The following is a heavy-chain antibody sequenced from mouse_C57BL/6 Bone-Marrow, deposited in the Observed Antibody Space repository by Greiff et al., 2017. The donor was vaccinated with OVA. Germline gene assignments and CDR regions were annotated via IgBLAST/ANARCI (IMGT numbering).Heavy chain of an antibody. D-gene: IGHD1-1*01. V-gene: IGHV1-15*01. CDR1: GYTFTDYE. J-gene: IGHJ2*01. Sequence: VQLQQSGAELVRPGASVTLSCKASGYTFTDYEMHWVKQTPVHGLEWIGAIDPENGGTAYNQKFKGKAILTADKSYSTAYMELHSLTTEDSAVYYCTKYYGTRYFEYGGQGTTLT. CDR3: TKYYGTRYFEY. CDR2: IDPENGGT.